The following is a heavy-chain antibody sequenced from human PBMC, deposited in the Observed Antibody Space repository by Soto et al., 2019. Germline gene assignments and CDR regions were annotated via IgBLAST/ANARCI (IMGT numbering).Heavy chain of an antibody. Sequence: GGPLILSCAPSDLPVSSKYMSWVRRAPGKGLEWVSVIYSGGSTYYADSVKGRFTISRDNSKNTLYLQMNSLRAEDTAVYYCARVPYYYDSSGYPNDAFDIWGQGTMV. CDR1: DLPVSSKY. CDR3: ARVPYYYDSSGYPNDAFDI. D-gene: IGHD3-22*01. J-gene: IGHJ3*02. V-gene: IGHV3-53*01. CDR2: IYSGGST.